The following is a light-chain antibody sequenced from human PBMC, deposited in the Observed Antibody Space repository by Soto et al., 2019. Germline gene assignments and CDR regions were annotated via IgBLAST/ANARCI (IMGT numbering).Light chain of an antibody. CDR3: QEYNSYSGT. Sequence: DIQMTQSPSTLSGSVGDRVTITCRASQTISSWLAWYQQKPGKAPKLLIYKASSLESGVPSRFSGSGSGTEFTLTISSLQPDDFAIYYCQEYNSYSGTFGPGTKVDIK. J-gene: IGKJ1*01. V-gene: IGKV1-5*03. CDR1: QTISSW. CDR2: KAS.